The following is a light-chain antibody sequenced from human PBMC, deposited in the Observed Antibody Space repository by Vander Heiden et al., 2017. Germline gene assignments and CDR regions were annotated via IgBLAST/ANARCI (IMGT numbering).Light chain of an antibody. CDR2: KAT. V-gene: IGKV1-5*03. Sequence: DVQMTQSPATLSASVGDRVTITCRASQSISQWLAWYQQRPGRAPNLLIYKATNVQSGVPSRFSDGGSGTEFTLTISSLQPDDFGTYYCQQYDSDPCTFGQGTKLEIE. J-gene: IGKJ2*02. CDR3: QQYDSDPCT. CDR1: QSISQW.